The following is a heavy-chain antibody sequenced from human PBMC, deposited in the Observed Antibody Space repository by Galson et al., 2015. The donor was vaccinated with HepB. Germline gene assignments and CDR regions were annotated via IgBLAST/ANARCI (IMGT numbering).Heavy chain of an antibody. CDR3: TRGGGRYHVDY. CDR2: ISPKYGGT. Sequence: SVKVSCKASGYSLSDHNIHWVRQAPGQGLEWMGWISPKYGGTKNAQKFQGRVTMTRDTSISTAYMELSSLGPDDTAVYYCTRGGGRYHVDYWGQGTLVTVSS. D-gene: IGHD2-15*01. CDR1: GYSLSDHN. J-gene: IGHJ4*02. V-gene: IGHV1-2*02.